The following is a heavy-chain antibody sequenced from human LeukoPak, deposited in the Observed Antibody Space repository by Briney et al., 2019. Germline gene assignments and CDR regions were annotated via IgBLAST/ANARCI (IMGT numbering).Heavy chain of an antibody. J-gene: IGHJ4*02. CDR3: ARIAVAGFDY. CDR1: GGSISSYY. D-gene: IGHD6-19*01. Sequence: PSETLSLTCTVSGGSISSYYWRWIRQPAGKGLEWIGRIYTSGHTNYNPSLKSRVTMSVDTSKNHFSLKLSSVTAADTAVYYCARIAVAGFDYWGQGTLVTVSS. CDR2: IYTSGHT. V-gene: IGHV4-4*07.